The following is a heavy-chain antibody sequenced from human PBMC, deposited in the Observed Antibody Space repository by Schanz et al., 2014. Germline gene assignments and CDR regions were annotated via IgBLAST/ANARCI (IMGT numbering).Heavy chain of an antibody. CDR3: RLWFGELYYGMDV. CDR2: ISGSGGST. Sequence: ELQLVESGGGLVQPGGSLRFSCAASGFTFSSYAMSWVRQAPGKGLEWVSAISGSGGSTYYADSVKGRFTISRDNSKNTLYLQMNSLRAEDTAVYYCRLWFGELYYGMDVWGQGTTVTVSS. J-gene: IGHJ6*02. CDR1: GFTFSSYA. D-gene: IGHD3-10*01. V-gene: IGHV3-23*04.